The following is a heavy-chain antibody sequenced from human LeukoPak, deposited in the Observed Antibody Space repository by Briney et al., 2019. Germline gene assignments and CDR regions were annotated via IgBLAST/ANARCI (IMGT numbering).Heavy chain of an antibody. CDR2: ISYDGSNK. CDR1: EFTFSHYA. CDR3: ARGLVSGSQRGYFGY. J-gene: IGHJ4*01. Sequence: GGSLRLSCAASEFTFSHYAMHWVRQAPGKGLEWVAVISYDGSNKYYADSVKGRFTISRDNSKNTLYLQTNGLRTDDTAVYYCARGLVSGSQRGYFGYWGHGALVTVSS. V-gene: IGHV3-30-3*01. D-gene: IGHD1-26*01.